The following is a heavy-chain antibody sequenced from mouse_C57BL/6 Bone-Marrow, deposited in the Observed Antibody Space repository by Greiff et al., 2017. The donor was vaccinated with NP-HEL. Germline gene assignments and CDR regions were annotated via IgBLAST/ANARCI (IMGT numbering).Heavy chain of an antibody. D-gene: IGHD2-9*01. CDR2: IDPENGDT. J-gene: IGHJ2*01. V-gene: IGHV14-4*01. CDR3: TTVPYYGYLY. Sequence: EVQGVESGAELVRPGASVKLSCTASGFNIKDDYMHWVKQRPEQGLEWIGWIDPENGDTEYASKFQGKATITADTSSNTAYLQLSSLTSEDTAVYYCTTVPYYGYLYWGQGTTLTVSS. CDR1: GFNIKDDY.